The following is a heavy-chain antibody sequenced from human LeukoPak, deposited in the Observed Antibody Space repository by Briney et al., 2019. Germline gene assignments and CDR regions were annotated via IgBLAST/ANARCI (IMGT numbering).Heavy chain of an antibody. D-gene: IGHD3-22*01. Sequence: GGSLRLSCTASGFKFDDYGMTWVRQAPGKGLEWVSVIYSGGSTYYADSVKGRFTISRDNSKNTLYLQMNSLRAEDTAVYYCARGLYYYDSSGYYYWGQGTLVTVSS. V-gene: IGHV3-66*01. CDR2: IYSGGST. CDR3: ARGLYYYDSSGYYY. J-gene: IGHJ4*02. CDR1: GFKFDDYG.